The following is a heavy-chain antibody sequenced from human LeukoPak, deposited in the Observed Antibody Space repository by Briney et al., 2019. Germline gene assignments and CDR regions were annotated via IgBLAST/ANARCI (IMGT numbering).Heavy chain of an antibody. CDR3: ARGGRWLPDY. V-gene: IGHV3-21*01. D-gene: IGHD5-24*01. J-gene: IGHJ4*02. CDR1: GFTFSSYS. CDR2: ISSSSSYI. Sequence: GGSLRLSCAASGFTFSSYSMNWVRQAPGKGLEWVSSISSSSSYIYYADSAKGRFTISRDNAKNSLYLQMNSLRAEDTAVYYCARGGRWLPDYWGQGTLVTVSS.